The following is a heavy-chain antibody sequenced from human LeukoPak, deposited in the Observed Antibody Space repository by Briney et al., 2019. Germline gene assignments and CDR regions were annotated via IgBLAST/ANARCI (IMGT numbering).Heavy chain of an antibody. Sequence: ASLKVSCKASGYTFTGYYMHWVRQTPGQGREWMGRINPNSGGTNYAQKFRGRVTMTRDTSISTAYMELSRLRSDDTAVYYCARVSPYYYDSSGYSGRRTYYFDYWGQGTLVTVSS. CDR3: ARVSPYYYDSSGYSGRRTYYFDY. V-gene: IGHV1-2*06. D-gene: IGHD3-22*01. CDR1: GYTFTGYY. CDR2: INPNSGGT. J-gene: IGHJ4*02.